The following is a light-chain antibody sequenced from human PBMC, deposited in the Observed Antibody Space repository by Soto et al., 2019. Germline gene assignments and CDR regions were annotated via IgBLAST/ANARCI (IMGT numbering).Light chain of an antibody. CDR1: SSNIGSNT. Sequence: QSVLTQPPSASGTPGQRVTISCSGSSSNIGSNTVNWYQQLPGTAPKLLIYSNNQRPSGVPDRFFGSKSGTSASLAISGLQSEDEADYYCAAWDDSLNGPNWVFGGGTKVTVL. CDR2: SNN. CDR3: AAWDDSLNGPNWV. V-gene: IGLV1-44*01. J-gene: IGLJ3*02.